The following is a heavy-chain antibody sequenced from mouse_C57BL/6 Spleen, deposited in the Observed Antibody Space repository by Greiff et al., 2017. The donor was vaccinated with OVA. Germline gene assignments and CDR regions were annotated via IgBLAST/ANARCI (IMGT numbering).Heavy chain of an antibody. D-gene: IGHD1-1*01. Sequence: EVKVVESGGGLVKPGGSLKLSCAASGFTFSDYGMHWVRQAPEKGLEWVAYISSGSSTIYYADTVKGRFTISRDNAKNTLFLQMTSLRSEDTAMYYCARRYYGSSPFWYCDVWGTGTTVTVSS. J-gene: IGHJ1*03. CDR3: ARRYYGSSPFWYCDV. V-gene: IGHV5-17*01. CDR1: GFTFSDYG. CDR2: ISSGSSTI.